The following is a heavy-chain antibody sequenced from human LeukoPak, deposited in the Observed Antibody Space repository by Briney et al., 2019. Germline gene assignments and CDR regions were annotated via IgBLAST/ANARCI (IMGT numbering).Heavy chain of an antibody. V-gene: IGHV1-69*04. CDR1: GGTFSSYA. Sequence: ASVKVSCKASGGTFSSYAISWVRQAPGQRLEWMGRIIPIFGIANYAQKFQGRVTITADKSTSTAYMELSSLRSEDTAVYYCARDTDYNYYDSSGYYQPNFDYWGQGTLVTVSS. D-gene: IGHD3-22*01. CDR2: IIPIFGIA. J-gene: IGHJ4*02. CDR3: ARDTDYNYYDSSGYYQPNFDY.